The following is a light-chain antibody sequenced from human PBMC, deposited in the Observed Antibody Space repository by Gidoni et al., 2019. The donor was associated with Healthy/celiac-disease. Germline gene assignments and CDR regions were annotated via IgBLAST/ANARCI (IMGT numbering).Light chain of an antibody. CDR2: GAS. CDR3: QQYGSSP. J-gene: IGKJ4*01. V-gene: IGKV3-20*01. CDR1: QSVSSSY. Sequence: EIVLTQSPGTLSLSPRERATLSCRASQSVSSSYLAWYQQKPGQAPRLLIYGASSRATGLPDRFSGSGSGTDFTLTISRLEPEDFAVYYCQQYGSSPFGGGTKVEIK.